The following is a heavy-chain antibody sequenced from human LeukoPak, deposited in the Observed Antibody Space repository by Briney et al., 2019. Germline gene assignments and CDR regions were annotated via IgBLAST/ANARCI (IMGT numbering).Heavy chain of an antibody. CDR1: GLTFSSYW. CDR2: INSDGSST. Sequence: GGSLRLSCAASGLTFSSYWMRWVRQAPGKGLVWVSRINSDGSSTSYADSVKGRFPISRDNAKNTLYLQMKSLRAEDTAVYYLARVLGYSYGFGFDYWDQGTLVTVYS. D-gene: IGHD5-18*01. J-gene: IGHJ4*02. V-gene: IGHV3-74*01. CDR3: ARVLGYSYGFGFDY.